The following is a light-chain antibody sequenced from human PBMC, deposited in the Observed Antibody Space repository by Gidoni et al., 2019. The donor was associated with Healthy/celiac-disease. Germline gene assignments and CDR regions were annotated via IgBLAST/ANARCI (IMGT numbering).Light chain of an antibody. CDR3: QQRSNWSLT. V-gene: IGKV3-11*01. J-gene: IGKJ4*01. CDR2: DAS. CDR1: QSVSSY. Sequence: EIVLTQSPATLSLSPGERATLSCRASQSVSSYLAWYQQNPGQAPRLLIYDASNRATGLPARFSGRGSGTDFTLTISSLEPEDVAVYYCQQRSNWSLTFGGGTKVEIK.